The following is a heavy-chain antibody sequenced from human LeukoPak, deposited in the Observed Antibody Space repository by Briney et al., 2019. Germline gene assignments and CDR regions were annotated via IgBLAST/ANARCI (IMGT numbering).Heavy chain of an antibody. J-gene: IGHJ4*02. Sequence: SETLSLTRSVSGGSISSYYWSWIAQPAGKGVEWSGLIYSHGSTNYNPPLKGPGPMSVDTSKNQFSLGLRSVTAADPAVYFCARQIASAGTAGFDFWGQGALVTVSS. CDR2: IYSHGST. D-gene: IGHD6-13*01. CDR1: GGSISSYY. CDR3: ARQIASAGTAGFDF. V-gene: IGHV4-4*07.